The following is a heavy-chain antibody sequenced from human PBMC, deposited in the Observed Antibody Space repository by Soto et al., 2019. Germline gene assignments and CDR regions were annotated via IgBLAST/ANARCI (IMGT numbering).Heavy chain of an antibody. CDR1: GFTFSSYS. J-gene: IGHJ4*02. CDR2: ISSSSSYI. V-gene: IGHV3-21*01. CDR3: ASSITMVRETDY. Sequence: EVQLVESGGGLVKPGGSLRLYCAASGFTFSSYSMNWVRQAPGKGLEWVSSISSSSSYIYYADSVKGRFTISRDNAKNSLYLQMNSLRAEDTAVYYCASSITMVRETDYWGQGTLVTVSS. D-gene: IGHD3-10*01.